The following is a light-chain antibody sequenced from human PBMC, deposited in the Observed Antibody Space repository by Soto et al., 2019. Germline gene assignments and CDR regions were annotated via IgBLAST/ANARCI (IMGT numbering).Light chain of an antibody. CDR3: CSYAGGFYV. J-gene: IGLJ1*01. V-gene: IGLV2-11*01. CDR1: SSDVGGYNY. Sequence: QSALTQPRSVSGSPGQSVAISCTGTSSDVGGYNYVSWYQQHPGKVPKLKIFDVYKRPSGVPDRFSGSKSGSTASLTISGLQADDEADYYCCSYAGGFYVVGTGTKLTVL. CDR2: DVY.